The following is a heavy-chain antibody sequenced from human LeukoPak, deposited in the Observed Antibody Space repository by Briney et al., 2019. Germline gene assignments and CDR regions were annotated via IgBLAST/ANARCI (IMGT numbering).Heavy chain of an antibody. Sequence: SETLSLTCAVSGVPFSNDYWSWVRQSPRLGLEWIGEINHSGYTNYNPSLKSRVTMTIDTSKNQFSLILTSVTVPDAGVYYCTRAVAGHPDWGQGTLVTVSS. CDR3: TRAVAGHPD. J-gene: IGHJ4*02. V-gene: IGHV4-34*01. CDR2: INHSGYT. D-gene: IGHD6-19*01. CDR1: GVPFSNDY.